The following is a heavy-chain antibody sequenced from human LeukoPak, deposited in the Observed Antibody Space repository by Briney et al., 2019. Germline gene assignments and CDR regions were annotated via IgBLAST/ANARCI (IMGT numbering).Heavy chain of an antibody. CDR2: ISSNGGST. CDR1: GFTFSSYA. J-gene: IGHJ3*02. CDR3: ARESFSENAFDI. D-gene: IGHD3-10*01. Sequence: GGSLRLSCAASGFTFSSYAMHWVRQAPGKGLEYVSAISSNGGSTYYANSVKGRFTISRDNSKNTLYLQMGSLRAEDMAVYYCARESFSENAFDIWGQGTMVTVSS. V-gene: IGHV3-64*01.